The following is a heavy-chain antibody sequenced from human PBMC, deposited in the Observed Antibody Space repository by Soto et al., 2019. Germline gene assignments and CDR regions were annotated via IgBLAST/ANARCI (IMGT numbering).Heavy chain of an antibody. V-gene: IGHV3-72*01. J-gene: IGHJ4*02. CDR2: TRNTGNSYTT. D-gene: IGHD1-26*01. Sequence: EVQLVESGGALVQPGGSLRLSCAASGFTFSDHHMDWVRQAPGKVLEWVGRTRNTGNSYTTEYAASVKGRFTISRDQSNIPLYLPKNPLKTGDAAVYYCASSGDTRDFWGQGPLVTVSS. CDR1: GFTFSDHH. CDR3: ASSGDTRDF.